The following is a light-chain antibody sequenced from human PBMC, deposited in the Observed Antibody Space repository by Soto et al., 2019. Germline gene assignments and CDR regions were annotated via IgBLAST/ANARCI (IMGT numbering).Light chain of an antibody. CDR2: DSS. V-gene: IGKV1-9*01. J-gene: IGKJ2*01. CDR1: YDISSS. Sequence: DIQLTQSPSFLSASVEDRVTISCRASYDISSSLAWYQQEPGKPPKLLIYDSSTLQTGVPSRFSGSGSETNFTLTISGLQPDDFAVYICQHSHSSPYTFGQGTTVEI. CDR3: QHSHSSPYT.